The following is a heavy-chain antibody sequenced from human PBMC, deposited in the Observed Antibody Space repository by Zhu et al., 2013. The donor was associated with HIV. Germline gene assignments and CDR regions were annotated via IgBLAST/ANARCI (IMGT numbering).Heavy chain of an antibody. Sequence: QVQXVQSEAEMXRPGASVKVSCKASGFTFSVYYIHWVRQAPGQGPEWMGWINPKSGDTNYAQNFQGRVTMTRDMSIATAYMELRWLRSDDTAIYYCATAGRAAAADSFFDYWGQGTLVTVSS. CDR1: GFTFSVYY. J-gene: IGHJ4*02. V-gene: IGHV1-2*02. CDR2: INPKSGDT. CDR3: ATAGRAAAADSFFDY. D-gene: IGHD6-13*01.